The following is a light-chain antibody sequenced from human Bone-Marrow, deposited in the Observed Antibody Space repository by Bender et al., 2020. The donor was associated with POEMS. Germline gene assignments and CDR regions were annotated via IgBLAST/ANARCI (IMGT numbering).Light chain of an antibody. V-gene: IGLV2-23*01. CDR3: CSHAGSRSVL. Sequence: QSALTQPASVSGSPGQSTTISCTGISSDDGGYALVSWYQQRPGKAPKLILYEDSKRPSGVSNRFSGSKSGNTASLTISGLQAEDEADYYCCSHAGSRSVLFGGGTNLTVL. CDR1: SSDDGGYAL. CDR2: EDS. J-gene: IGLJ2*01.